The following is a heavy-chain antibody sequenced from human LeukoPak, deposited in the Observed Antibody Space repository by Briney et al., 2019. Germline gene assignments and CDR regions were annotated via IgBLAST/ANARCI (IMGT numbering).Heavy chain of an antibody. CDR1: GYTFTSYG. Sequence: ASVKVSCKASGYTFTSYGISWVRQAPGQGLEWMGWISAYNGNTNYAQKLQGRVTMTTDTSTSTAYMELRSLRSDDTVVYYCASPRPYSSSWPDYYYGMDVWGQGTTVTVSS. CDR3: ASPRPYSSSWPDYYYGMDV. D-gene: IGHD6-13*01. CDR2: ISAYNGNT. J-gene: IGHJ6*02. V-gene: IGHV1-18*01.